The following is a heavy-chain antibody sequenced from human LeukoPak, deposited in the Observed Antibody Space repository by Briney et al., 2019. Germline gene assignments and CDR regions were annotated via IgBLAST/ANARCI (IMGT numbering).Heavy chain of an antibody. Sequence: ASVKVSCKASGYTFTSYDINWVRQATGQGLKWMGWMNPNSGNTGYAQKFQGRVTMTRNTSISTAYMALSRLRSDDTAVYFCAREPGGWSPVNYWGQGTLVTVSS. V-gene: IGHV1-8*01. CDR1: GYTFTSYD. J-gene: IGHJ4*02. CDR2: MNPNSGNT. CDR3: AREPGGWSPVNY. D-gene: IGHD6-19*01.